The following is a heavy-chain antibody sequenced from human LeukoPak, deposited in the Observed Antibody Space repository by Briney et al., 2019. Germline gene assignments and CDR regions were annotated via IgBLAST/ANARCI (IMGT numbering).Heavy chain of an antibody. CDR1: EFTFSSYW. CDR2: IKGDGSST. D-gene: IGHD2-21*01. CDR3: ARGAYCGGDCPLPNSLY. Sequence: PGGSLRLSCAASEFTFSSYWMHWVRQAPGKGLVWVSRIKGDGSSTTYADSVKGRFIISRDNAKNTLYLQMNSLTAEDTAVYYCARGAYCGGDCPLPNSLYWGRGTLVTVSS. J-gene: IGHJ4*02. V-gene: IGHV3-74*01.